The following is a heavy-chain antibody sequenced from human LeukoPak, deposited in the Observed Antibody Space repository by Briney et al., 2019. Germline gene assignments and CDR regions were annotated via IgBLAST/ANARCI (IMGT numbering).Heavy chain of an antibody. CDR3: ASYGSGSYRFDP. CDR1: GGSISSGNYY. D-gene: IGHD3-10*01. CDR2: IHHSGST. V-gene: IGHV4-31*11. J-gene: IGHJ5*02. Sequence: SETLSLTCAVSGGSISSGNYYWSWICQHPGKGLEWIGYIHHSGSTYYNPSLKSRVIISVDTSKNQFSLKLNSVTAADTAVYYCASYGSGSYRFDPWGQGTLVTVSS.